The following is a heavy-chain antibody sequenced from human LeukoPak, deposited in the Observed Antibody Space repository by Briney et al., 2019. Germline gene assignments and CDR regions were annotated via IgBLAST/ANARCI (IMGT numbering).Heavy chain of an antibody. V-gene: IGHV5-51*01. CDR2: IYPGISDT. J-gene: IGHJ6*02. D-gene: IGHD2-21*02. CDR1: GYTFSNYL. CDR3: ARRAYCSGDCTKHFSYYNAMDV. Sequence: GESLKISCKGSGYTFSNYLIVWVRQMPGKGLEWLGSIYPGISDTRYSPSFQGQVTISADKSISTTYLQWSGLKASDGAIYYCARRAYCSGDCTKHFSYYNAMDVWGQGTTVTVSS.